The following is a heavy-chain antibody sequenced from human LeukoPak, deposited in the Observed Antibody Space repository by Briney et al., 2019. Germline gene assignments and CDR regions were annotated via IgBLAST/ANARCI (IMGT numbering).Heavy chain of an antibody. CDR1: GFSSRAFW. D-gene: IGHD5-24*01. Sequence: GGSLRLSCTVSGFSSRAFWMTWVRQAPGEGLEYVACIKNDGSERYHVDSVRGRFTMSRDNTKNSLYLQMNSLRVEDTAVYYCTTAGDEYTEGRAYWGHGTLVTVSS. CDR2: IKNDGSER. J-gene: IGHJ4*01. CDR3: TTAGDEYTEGRAY. V-gene: IGHV3-7*01.